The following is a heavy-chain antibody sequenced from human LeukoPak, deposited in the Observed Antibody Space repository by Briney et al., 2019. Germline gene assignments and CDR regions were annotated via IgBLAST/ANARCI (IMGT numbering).Heavy chain of an antibody. CDR3: AKVLPPYTSGWPGPDY. CDR1: GFTFSNYG. CDR2: ISYDGPHK. D-gene: IGHD6-19*01. V-gene: IGHV3-30*18. J-gene: IGHJ4*02. Sequence: GGSLRLSCAASGFTFSNYGMHWFRQAPGKGLEWVAVISYDGPHKYYADSVKGRFAISRDNSKNTLYLQMNSLRAEDTAVYYCAKVLPPYTSGWPGPDYWGQGTLVTVSS.